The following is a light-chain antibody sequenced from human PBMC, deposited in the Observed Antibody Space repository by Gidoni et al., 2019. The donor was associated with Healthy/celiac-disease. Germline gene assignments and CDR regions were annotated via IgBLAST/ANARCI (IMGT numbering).Light chain of an antibody. CDR1: QSVSS. CDR3: QQYGSSRT. CDR2: GAS. V-gene: IGKV3-20*01. Sequence: EIVLTQSPGTLSLSPGERATLSCRASQSVSSQAPRLLIYGASSRATGIPDRFSGSGSGTDFTLTISRLEPEDFAVYYCQQYGSSRTFXQXTKLEIK. J-gene: IGKJ2*01.